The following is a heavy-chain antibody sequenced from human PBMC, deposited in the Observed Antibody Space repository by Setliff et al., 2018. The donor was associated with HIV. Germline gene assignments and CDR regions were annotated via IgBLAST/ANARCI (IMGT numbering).Heavy chain of an antibody. V-gene: IGHV4-4*07. Sequence: SETLSLTCTVSVGSITLSRNYWNWIRQPAGKGLEWIGRFYSGTTNYNPSLKSRVTMSVDTSKNQFSLKLTSVTAADTAVYYCACLGGISSWSQGTLVTVSS. CDR3: ACLGGISS. CDR1: VGSITLSRNY. D-gene: IGHD3-16*01. CDR2: FYSGTT. J-gene: IGHJ4*02.